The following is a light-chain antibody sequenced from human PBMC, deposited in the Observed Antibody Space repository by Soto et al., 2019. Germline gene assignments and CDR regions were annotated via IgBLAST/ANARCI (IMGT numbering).Light chain of an antibody. J-gene: IGKJ1*01. Sequence: EIVSTQYPGTLSLSPGDRTTLSCRASQSVSSSYLAWYQQKPGQAPRLLIYGASNRATGIPDRFSGSGSGTDFTLTISRLEPEDFAVYYCQQYGSSPRTFGQGTKVDI. V-gene: IGKV3-20*01. CDR1: QSVSSSY. CDR3: QQYGSSPRT. CDR2: GAS.